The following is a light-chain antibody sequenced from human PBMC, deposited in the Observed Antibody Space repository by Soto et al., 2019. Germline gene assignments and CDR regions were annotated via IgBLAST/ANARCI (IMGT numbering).Light chain of an antibody. V-gene: IGLV1-40*01. J-gene: IGLJ1*01. CDR1: SPNLGAGYD. Sequence: QSVLPKPPSVSGAPGQRVTISCFGSSPNLGAGYDVNWYRQLPGTAPTLLIYGNSDRPSGVPDRFSGSKSGTSASLAITGLQAEDDADYCCQSYGRSRRTDVFGTGTKVTVL. CDR2: GNS. CDR3: QSYGRSRRTDV.